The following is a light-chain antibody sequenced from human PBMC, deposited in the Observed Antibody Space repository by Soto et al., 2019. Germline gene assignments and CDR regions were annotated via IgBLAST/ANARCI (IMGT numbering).Light chain of an antibody. J-gene: IGKJ1*01. Sequence: DIQMTQSRSTLSASVGDRVTITCRASQSISSWLAWYQQKPGKAPKVLIYDASSLESGVPSRFSGSGSGTEFTLTISSLQPDDFATYYCQQYNSYPWTFGQGTKVEIK. V-gene: IGKV1-5*01. CDR1: QSISSW. CDR2: DAS. CDR3: QQYNSYPWT.